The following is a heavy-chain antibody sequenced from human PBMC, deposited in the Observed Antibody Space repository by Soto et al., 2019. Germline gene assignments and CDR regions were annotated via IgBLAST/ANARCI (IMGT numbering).Heavy chain of an antibody. J-gene: IGHJ5*02. D-gene: IGHD6-13*01. Sequence: PSETLSLTCTVSGGSISSYYWSWIRQPPGKGLEWIGYIYYSGSTNYNPSLKSRVTISVDTSKNQFSLKLSSVTAADTAVYYCARGKGAAAGLDGGFDPWGQGTLVTVSS. CDR3: ARGKGAAAGLDGGFDP. CDR2: IYYSGST. CDR1: GGSISSYY. V-gene: IGHV4-59*01.